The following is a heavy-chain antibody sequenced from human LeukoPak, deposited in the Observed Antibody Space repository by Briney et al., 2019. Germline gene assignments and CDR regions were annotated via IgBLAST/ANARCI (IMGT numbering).Heavy chain of an antibody. CDR2: IYYSGST. V-gene: IGHV4-39*07. J-gene: IGHJ3*02. CDR3: ARNRAYYYDSSGLGAFDI. Sequence: SETLSLTCTVSGGSISSGGYYWSWIRQHPGKELEWIGSIYYSGSTYYNPSLKSRDTISVDTSKNQFSLKLSSVTAADTAVYYCARNRAYYYDSSGLGAFDIWGQGTMVTVSS. D-gene: IGHD3-22*01. CDR1: GGSISSGGYY.